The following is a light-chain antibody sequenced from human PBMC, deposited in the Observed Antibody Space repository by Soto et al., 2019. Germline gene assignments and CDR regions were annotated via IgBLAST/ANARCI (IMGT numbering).Light chain of an antibody. CDR1: YSDIGDYDY. Sequence: QSVLTQPRSVSGSPGQSVTISCTGSYSDIGDYDYVSWYQQVPGEAPKLIISDVNKRRSGVPARFSGSKSGNTASLTISGLQAEDEAEYYCCSYAGSNTLYVFGAGTKLTVL. V-gene: IGLV2-11*01. J-gene: IGLJ1*01. CDR3: CSYAGSNTLYV. CDR2: DVN.